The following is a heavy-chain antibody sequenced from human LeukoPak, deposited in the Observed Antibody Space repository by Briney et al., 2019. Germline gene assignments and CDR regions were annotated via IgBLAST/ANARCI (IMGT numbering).Heavy chain of an antibody. V-gene: IGHV1-69*04. J-gene: IGHJ3*02. Sequence: GASVKVSCKASGGTFSSYAISWVRQAPGQGLEWMGRIIPILGIANYAQKFQGRVTITADKSTRTAYMELSSLRSEDTAVYYCARETSYSGSYYHAFDIWGQGTMVTVSS. D-gene: IGHD1-26*01. CDR3: ARETSYSGSYYHAFDI. CDR2: IIPILGIA. CDR1: GGTFSSYA.